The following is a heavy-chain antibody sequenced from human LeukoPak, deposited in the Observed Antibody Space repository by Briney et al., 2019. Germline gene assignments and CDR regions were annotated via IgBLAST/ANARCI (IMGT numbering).Heavy chain of an antibody. V-gene: IGHV1-69*06. CDR3: ARVLGFNDILTGYTYGWFDP. D-gene: IGHD3-9*01. J-gene: IGHJ5*02. CDR2: IIPIFGTV. Sequence: SVKVSCKASGGTFSSYAISWVRQAPGQGLEWMGGIIPIFGTVNYAQKFQGRVTITADKSTSTAYMELSSLRSEDTAVYYCARVLGFNDILTGYTYGWFDPWGQGTLVTVSS. CDR1: GGTFSSYA.